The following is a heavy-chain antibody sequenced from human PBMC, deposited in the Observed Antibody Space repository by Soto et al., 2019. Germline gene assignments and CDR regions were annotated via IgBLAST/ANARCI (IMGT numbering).Heavy chain of an antibody. CDR1: GGSISSSSYH. CDR2: IYYSGST. J-gene: IGHJ6*03. D-gene: IGHD4-17*01. Sequence: SETLSLTCTVSGGSISSSSYHWGWIRQPPGKGLEWIGSIYYSGSTYYNPSLKSRVTISVDTSKNQFSLKLSSVTAADTAVYYCAGHTVTTEEAYYYYMDVWGKGTTVTVSS. CDR3: AGHTVTTEEAYYYYMDV. V-gene: IGHV4-39*01.